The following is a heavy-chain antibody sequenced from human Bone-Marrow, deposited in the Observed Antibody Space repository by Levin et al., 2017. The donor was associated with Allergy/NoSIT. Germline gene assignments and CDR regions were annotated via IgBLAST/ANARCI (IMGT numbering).Heavy chain of an antibody. CDR3: ARLRSGYYYYYGMDV. J-gene: IGHJ6*02. V-gene: IGHV4-59*01. CDR2: IYNSGNI. D-gene: IGHD3-3*01. CDR1: DGSISSDS. Sequence: SQTLSLTCTVSDGSISSDSWTWIRQPPGMRLEWIGYIYNSGNINYNPSLRSRVTISGDTSKNQFSLKLSSVTAADTAVYYCARLRSGYYYYYGMDVWGQGTTVTVSS.